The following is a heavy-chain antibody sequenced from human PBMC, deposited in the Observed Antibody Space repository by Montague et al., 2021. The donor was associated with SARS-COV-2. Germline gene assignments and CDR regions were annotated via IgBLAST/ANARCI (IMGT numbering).Heavy chain of an antibody. CDR2: MHYSGST. CDR1: RGSITGYF. Sequence: SETLSLTCTISRGSITGYFWTWIRQPPGKGLEWLGHMHYSGSTTYNPSLESRVTMSIDTSESQFSLHLRSVTAADTGVYYCARVPFSSSWYYLDYWGQGTLVTVSS. J-gene: IGHJ4*02. V-gene: IGHV4-59*12. CDR3: ARVPFSSSWYYLDY. D-gene: IGHD6-13*01.